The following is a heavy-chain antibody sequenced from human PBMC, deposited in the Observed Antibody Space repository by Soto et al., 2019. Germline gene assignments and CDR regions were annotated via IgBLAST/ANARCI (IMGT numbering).Heavy chain of an antibody. CDR2: IYYSGST. D-gene: IGHD6-6*01. CDR1: GGSISSSSYY. CDR3: ARLVKQLVWDYYYGMDV. Sequence: SETLSLTCTVSGGSISSSSYYWGWIRQPPGKGLEWIGSIYYSGSTYYNPSLKSRVTISVDTSKNQFSLKLSSVTAADTAVYYCARLVKQLVWDYYYGMDVWGQGTTVTVS. V-gene: IGHV4-39*01. J-gene: IGHJ6*02.